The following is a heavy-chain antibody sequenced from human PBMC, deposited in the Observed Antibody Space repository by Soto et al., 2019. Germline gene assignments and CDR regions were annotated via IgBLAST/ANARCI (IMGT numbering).Heavy chain of an antibody. CDR1: GFIFDTYD. CDR2: VDTFGDT. V-gene: IGHV3-13*01. CDR3: VRGSEYSS. Sequence: EVQLVESGGGLVQPGGSLRLSFPASGFIFDTYDMHWVRQPTGKGLEWVSTVDTFGDTYYPGSVKGRFTVSRENAENSLFLHMNSLRAEDTAVYYCVRGSEYSSWGQGTLVTVSS. J-gene: IGHJ4*02. D-gene: IGHD4-4*01.